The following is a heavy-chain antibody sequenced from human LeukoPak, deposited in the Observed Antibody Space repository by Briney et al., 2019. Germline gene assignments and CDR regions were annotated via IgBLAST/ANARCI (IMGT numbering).Heavy chain of an antibody. J-gene: IGHJ4*02. Sequence: GGSLRLSCAASGFTLSSYSMNSVRRSPGKGLEWFSSISSSSSYIYYADLVKGRFTISRDNAKNSLYLQMTRLRAEDTAVYYCARDLTQWLVVPELDFWGQGTLVTVSS. V-gene: IGHV3-21*01. D-gene: IGHD6-19*01. CDR3: ARDLTQWLVVPELDF. CDR1: GFTLSSYS. CDR2: ISSSSSYI.